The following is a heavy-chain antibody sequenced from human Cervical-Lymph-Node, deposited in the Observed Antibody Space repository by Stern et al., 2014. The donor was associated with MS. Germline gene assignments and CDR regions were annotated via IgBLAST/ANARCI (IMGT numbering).Heavy chain of an antibody. Sequence: MQLVESGGGVVQPGRSLRLSCAASGFTFSSYAMHWVRQAPGKGLEWVAVISYDGSNKYYADSVKGRFTISRDNSKNTLYLQMNSLRAEDTAVYYCARSPGWYFDLWGRGTLVTVSS. V-gene: IGHV3-30*01. CDR3: ARSPGWYFDL. CDR1: GFTFSSYA. CDR2: ISYDGSNK. J-gene: IGHJ2*01.